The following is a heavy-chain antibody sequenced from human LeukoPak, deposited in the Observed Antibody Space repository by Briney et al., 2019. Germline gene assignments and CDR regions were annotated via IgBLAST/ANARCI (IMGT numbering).Heavy chain of an antibody. Sequence: GGSLRLSCAASGFTFSSYWMHWVRQAPGEGLVWVSRINSDGSSTSYADSVKGRFTISRDNAKNTLYLQMNSLRAEDTAVYYCAREVTMGFGELFLGYYYGMDVWGKGTTVTVSS. CDR1: GFTFSSYW. CDR3: AREVTMGFGELFLGYYYGMDV. D-gene: IGHD3-10*01. V-gene: IGHV3-74*01. J-gene: IGHJ6*04. CDR2: INSDGSST.